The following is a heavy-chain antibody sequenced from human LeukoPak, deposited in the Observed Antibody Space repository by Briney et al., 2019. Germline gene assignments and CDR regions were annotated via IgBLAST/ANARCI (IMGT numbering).Heavy chain of an antibody. CDR2: IYYSGST. J-gene: IGHJ5*02. Sequence: SETLSLTCTVSGGSISNYYWNWIRQPPGKGLEWIGHIYYSGSTNYSPSLKSRVTISVDTSKNQFSLKLRSVTAADTAVYYCARGPRLIAAAGAVGWFDPWGQGTLVTVSS. CDR3: ARGPRLIAAAGAVGWFDP. CDR1: GGSISNYY. D-gene: IGHD6-13*01. V-gene: IGHV4-59*12.